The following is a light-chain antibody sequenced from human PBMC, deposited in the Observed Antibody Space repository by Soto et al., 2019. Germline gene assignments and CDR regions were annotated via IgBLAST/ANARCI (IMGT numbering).Light chain of an antibody. J-gene: IGKJ3*01. CDR1: QGVSSY. CDR3: QHRSNWPS. CDR2: DAS. Sequence: EIVLTQSPATLSLSPGERATLSCRASQGVSSYLAWYQQNPGQAPRLLSYDASNRATGIPARFSGSGSGTDFPLTLSRLEPDDFAVYYCQHRSNWPSFGPGTKVDIK. V-gene: IGKV3-11*01.